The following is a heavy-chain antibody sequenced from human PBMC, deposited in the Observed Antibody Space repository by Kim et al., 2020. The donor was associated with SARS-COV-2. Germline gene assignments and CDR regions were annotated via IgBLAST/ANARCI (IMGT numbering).Heavy chain of an antibody. CDR3: ARVRGEYQLLSPSLFDY. D-gene: IGHD2-2*01. CDR2: ISYDGSNK. J-gene: IGHJ4*02. Sequence: GGSLRLSCAASGFTFSSYAMHWVRQAPGKGLEWVAVISYDGSNKYYADSVKGRFTISRDNSKNTLYLQMNSLRAEDTAVYYCARVRGEYQLLSPSLFDYWGQGTLVTVSS. CDR1: GFTFSSYA. V-gene: IGHV3-30*04.